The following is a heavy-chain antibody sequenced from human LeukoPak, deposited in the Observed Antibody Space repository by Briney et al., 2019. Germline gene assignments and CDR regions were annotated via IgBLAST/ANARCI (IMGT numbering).Heavy chain of an antibody. CDR3: ARSRRMVQGYFDY. CDR1: GGSFSGYY. J-gene: IGHJ4*02. D-gene: IGHD3-10*01. V-gene: IGHV4-34*01. Sequence: PSETLSLTCAVYGGSFSGYYWSWIRQPPGKGLEGIGEINHSGSTNYNPSLKSRVTISVDTSKNQFSLKLSSVTAADTAVYYCARSRRMVQGYFDYWGQGTLVTVSS. CDR2: INHSGST.